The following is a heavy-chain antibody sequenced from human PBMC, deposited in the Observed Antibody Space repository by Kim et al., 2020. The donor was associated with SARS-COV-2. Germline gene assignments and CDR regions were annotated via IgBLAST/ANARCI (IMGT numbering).Heavy chain of an antibody. CDR1: GFTFSSYA. J-gene: IGHJ4*02. V-gene: IGHV3-23*01. D-gene: IGHD1-26*01. CDR2: ISGSGSDT. Sequence: GSLRLSCAASGFTFSSYAMTWVRQAPGKGLQWVSTISGSGSDTYYADSVKGRFTISKDTSENTLYLQMNSLRDEDTAVYYCAKGRSGSPPAALNYWGQGTLVTVSS. CDR3: AKGRSGSPPAALNY.